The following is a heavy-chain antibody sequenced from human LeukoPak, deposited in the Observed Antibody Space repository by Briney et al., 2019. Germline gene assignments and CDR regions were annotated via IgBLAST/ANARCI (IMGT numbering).Heavy chain of an antibody. CDR3: AKDGGSSSWSDFDY. CDR1: GFTFYDYA. CDR2: ISWNSGSI. D-gene: IGHD6-13*01. V-gene: IGHV3-9*03. Sequence: GRSLRLSCAASGFTFYDYAMHWVRQAPGKGLEWVSGISWNSGSIGYADSVKGRFTISRDNAKNSLYLQMNSLRAEDMALYYCAKDGGSSSWSDFDYWGQGTLVTVSS. J-gene: IGHJ4*02.